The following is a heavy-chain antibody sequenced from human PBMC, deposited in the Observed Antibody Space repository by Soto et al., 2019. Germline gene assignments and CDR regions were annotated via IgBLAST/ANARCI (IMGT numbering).Heavy chain of an antibody. Sequence: QVQLVQSGAEVKKPGASVKVSCKASGYTFARYAISWMRQAPGQGLEWMGWISAYDGKTTYALQLQCRVPMTTDTSTSTAYRELRSLRPDDTAVYYCARDPAPPDFWGQGTLVTVSS. CDR2: ISAYDGKT. J-gene: IGHJ4*02. CDR3: ARDPAPPDF. V-gene: IGHV1-18*01. CDR1: GYTFARYA.